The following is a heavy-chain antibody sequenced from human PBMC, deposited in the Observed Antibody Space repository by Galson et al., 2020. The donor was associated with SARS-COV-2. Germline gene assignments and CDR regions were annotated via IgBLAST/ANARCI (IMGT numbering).Heavy chain of an antibody. V-gene: IGHV4-39*01. J-gene: IGHJ6*02. CDR2: IYYSGST. D-gene: IGHD5-12*01. Sequence: SETLSLTCTVSGGSISSSSYYWGWIRQPPGKGLEWIGSIYYSGSTYYNPSLKSRVTISVDTSKNQFSLKLSSVTAADTAVYYCARAEERGYSGYYYFYYYYGMDVWGQGTTVTVPS. CDR3: ARAEERGYSGYYYFYYYYGMDV. CDR1: GGSISSSSYY.